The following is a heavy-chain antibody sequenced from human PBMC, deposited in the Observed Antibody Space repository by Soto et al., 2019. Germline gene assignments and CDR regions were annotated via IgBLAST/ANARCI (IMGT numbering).Heavy chain of an antibody. CDR1: GCAISDSD. V-gene: IGHV4-59*01. J-gene: IGHJ4*02. D-gene: IGHD6-6*01. CDR3: ARVGGVAARIFDY. CDR2: IYYSGST. Sequence: ETLRLTCAVSGCAISDSDLTWIRQPPGKGLELIAYIYYSGSTDYNPSLKGRVTISVDTSKNQFSLKLRSVTAADTAVYYCARVGGVAARIFDYWGQGTLVTVSS.